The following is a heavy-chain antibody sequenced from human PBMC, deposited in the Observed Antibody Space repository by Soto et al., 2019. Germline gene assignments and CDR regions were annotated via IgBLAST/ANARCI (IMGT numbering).Heavy chain of an antibody. J-gene: IGHJ4*02. D-gene: IGHD3-10*01. CDR1: GFTFCTYA. Sequence: GGSLRLSCAASGFTFCTYAMHWARQAPGRGLEFVSAISHDGGSAFYANSVKGRFSISRDNSKNTLYLQMGSLRTEDMAVYYCARLSSGSSTDYWGQGALVTVSS. CDR2: ISHDGGSA. V-gene: IGHV3-64*01. CDR3: ARLSSGSSTDY.